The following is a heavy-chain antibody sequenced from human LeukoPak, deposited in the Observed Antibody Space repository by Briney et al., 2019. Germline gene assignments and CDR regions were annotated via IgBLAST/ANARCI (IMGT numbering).Heavy chain of an antibody. CDR1: GFTFSSYA. CDR3: AKSPYDSRSPG. Sequence: GGSLRLSCAASGFTFSSYAMSWVRQAPGKGLEWVSDISGSGGSTYYADSVKGRFTISRDNSKNTLYLQMNSLRAEDTAVYYCAKSPYDSRSPGWGQGTLVTVSS. J-gene: IGHJ4*02. D-gene: IGHD3-22*01. V-gene: IGHV3-23*01. CDR2: ISGSGGST.